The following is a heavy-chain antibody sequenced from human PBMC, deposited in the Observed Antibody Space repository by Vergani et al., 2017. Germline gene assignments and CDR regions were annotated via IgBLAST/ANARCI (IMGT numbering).Heavy chain of an antibody. V-gene: IGHV4-61*02. D-gene: IGHD1-14*01. J-gene: IGHJ5*02. Sequence: QVQLQESGPGLVKPSQTLSLTCTVSGGSISSGRYYWSWIRQPAGKGLEWIWRIYTSGSTYYNPSLKRLVIISVDTSKNEFSLKLSSVTAADTAVDYCARYVQRLGTHNWFDPWGQGTLVTVSS. CDR3: ARYVQRLGTHNWFDP. CDR1: GGSISSGRYY. CDR2: IYTSGST.